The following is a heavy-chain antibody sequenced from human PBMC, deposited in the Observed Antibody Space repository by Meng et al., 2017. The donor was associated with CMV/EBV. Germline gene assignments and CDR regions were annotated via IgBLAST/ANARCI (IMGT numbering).Heavy chain of an antibody. D-gene: IGHD2-21*01. CDR3: AKEASLFDYYFDY. CDR1: ACSCSSCA. CDR2: ISGSGGST. V-gene: IGHV3-23*01. J-gene: IGHJ4*02. Sequence: APACSCSSCARVGVRQAQGKGLEWVSAISGSGGSTYYADSVKGRFTISRDNSKNTLYLQMHSLRAEDTAVYYCAKEASLFDYYFDYWGQGTLVTVSS.